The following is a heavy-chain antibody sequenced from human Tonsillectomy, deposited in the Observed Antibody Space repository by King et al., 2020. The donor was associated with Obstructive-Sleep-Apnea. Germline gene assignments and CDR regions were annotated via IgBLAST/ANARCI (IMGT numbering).Heavy chain of an antibody. J-gene: IGHJ4*02. CDR2: LSGSGDST. CDR1: GFTFSSYA. D-gene: IGHD1-26*01. V-gene: IGHV3-23*04. CDR3: AKYHPSLYSGSYYYFDY. Sequence: VQLVESGGGLVQPGGSLRLSCAASGFTFSSYAMTWVRQAPGKGLEWVSALSGSGDSTYYADSVKGRFTISRDNSKNTLYLQMNSLRAEDTALYFCAKYHPSLYSGSYYYFDYWGQGTLVTVSS.